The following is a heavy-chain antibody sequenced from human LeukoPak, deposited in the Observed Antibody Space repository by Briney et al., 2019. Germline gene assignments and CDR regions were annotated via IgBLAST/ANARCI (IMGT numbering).Heavy chain of an antibody. V-gene: IGHV4-34*01. CDR2: VNHGGST. CDR3: ARHSAAGVRSDN. Sequence: PSETLSLTCAVYGGSLSGYYWSWIRQPPGKGLEWIGEVNHGGSTNYNPSLKSRVTLSVDTSKSQFSLNLRSVTAADTAVYYCARHSAAGVRSDNWGQGTLVTVSS. CDR1: GGSLSGYY. D-gene: IGHD6-13*01. J-gene: IGHJ4*02.